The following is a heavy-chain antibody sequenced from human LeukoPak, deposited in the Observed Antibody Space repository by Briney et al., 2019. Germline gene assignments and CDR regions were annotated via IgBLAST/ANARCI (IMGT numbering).Heavy chain of an antibody. Sequence: PGGSLRLSCAASGFTSSSYSMNWVRQAPGKGLEWVSSISSSSSYIYYADSVKGRFTISRDNAKNSLYLQMNSLRAEDTAVYYCARASAFWSGYYSSNFDAFDIWGQGTMVTVSS. CDR1: GFTSSSYS. V-gene: IGHV3-21*01. CDR2: ISSSSSYI. CDR3: ARASAFWSGYYSSNFDAFDI. D-gene: IGHD3-3*01. J-gene: IGHJ3*02.